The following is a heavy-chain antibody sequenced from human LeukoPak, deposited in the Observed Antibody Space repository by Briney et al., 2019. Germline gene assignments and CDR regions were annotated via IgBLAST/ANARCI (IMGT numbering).Heavy chain of an antibody. CDR1: GFTFSNFA. CDR3: ARGGASELYYFDY. J-gene: IGHJ4*02. D-gene: IGHD2-15*01. V-gene: IGHV3-21*01. CDR2: IVGSSST. Sequence: GGSLRLSCAASGFTFSNFAMTWVRQAPGKGLEWVSSIVGSSSTYYADSLKGRFTISRDNAKNSLYLQMNSLRAEDTAVYYCARGGASELYYFDYWGQGTLVTVSS.